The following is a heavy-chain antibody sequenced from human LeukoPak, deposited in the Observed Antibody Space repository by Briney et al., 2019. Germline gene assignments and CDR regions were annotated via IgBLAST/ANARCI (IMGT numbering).Heavy chain of an antibody. CDR3: VKVGYYNDSSGYYLDYFDY. CDR1: GFTFSSYS. CDR2: ISGSGDST. D-gene: IGHD3-22*01. V-gene: IGHV3-23*01. J-gene: IGHJ4*02. Sequence: GGSLRLSCAASGFTFSSYSMNWVRQAPGKGLEWVSAISGSGDSTYYADSVKGRFTISRDNSKNTLYLQMNSLRAEDTAVYYCVKVGYYNDSSGYYLDYFDYWGQGTLVTVSS.